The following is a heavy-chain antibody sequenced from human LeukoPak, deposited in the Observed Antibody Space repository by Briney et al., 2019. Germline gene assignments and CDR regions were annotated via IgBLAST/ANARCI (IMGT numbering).Heavy chain of an antibody. J-gene: IGHJ4*02. Sequence: PGRSLRLSCAASGFTFDDYAMHWVRQAPGKGLEWVSGISWNSGSIGYADSVKGRFTISRDNAKNSLYLQMNSLRAEDTALYYCAKDLRIAAAGFDYWGQGTLVTVSS. D-gene: IGHD6-13*01. V-gene: IGHV3-9*01. CDR3: AKDLRIAAAGFDY. CDR1: GFTFDDYA. CDR2: ISWNSGSI.